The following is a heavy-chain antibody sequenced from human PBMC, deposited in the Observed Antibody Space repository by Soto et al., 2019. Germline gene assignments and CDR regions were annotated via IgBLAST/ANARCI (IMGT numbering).Heavy chain of an antibody. Sequence: GGSLRLSCAASGFTFSNAWMNWVRQARGKGLEGVGRIKSNTDGGATGYAAPVQGRFTRSREESKNTPHLQMNSLKTEDTAVYYCTTGSYGDYATESYYAFDPWGQGTRVTVPS. D-gene: IGHD4-17*01. V-gene: IGHV3-15*07. J-gene: IGHJ5*02. CDR2: IKSNTDGGAT. CDR3: TTGSYGDYATESYYAFDP. CDR1: GFTFSNAW.